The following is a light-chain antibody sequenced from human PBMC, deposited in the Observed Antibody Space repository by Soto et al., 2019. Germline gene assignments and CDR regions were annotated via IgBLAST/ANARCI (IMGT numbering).Light chain of an antibody. CDR3: SSYTSSSTLV. CDR1: SSDVGGYNY. Sequence: QSALTQPASVSGSPGQSITISCTGTSSDVGGYNYVSWYQQHPGKAPKLMIYEVSNRPSGVSNRFSGSKSGNTASLTISGLQAEDEADYYCSSYTSSSTLVIGGGTKVTV. J-gene: IGLJ2*01. CDR2: EVS. V-gene: IGLV2-14*01.